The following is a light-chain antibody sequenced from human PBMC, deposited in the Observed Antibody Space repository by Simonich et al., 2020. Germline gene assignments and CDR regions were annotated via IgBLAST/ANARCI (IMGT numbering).Light chain of an antibody. J-gene: IGLJ2*01. V-gene: IGLV2-23*01. Sequence: QSALTQPRSVSGSPGQSVTISCTGNSSDVGRYNLVSWYQQHPGKAPKHMIYEGSKRPSGVSNRVSGSKSGNTSSLTISGLQAEDEADYYCCSYAGSSTVVFGGGTKLTVL. CDR1: SSDVGRYNL. CDR3: CSYAGSSTVV. CDR2: EGS.